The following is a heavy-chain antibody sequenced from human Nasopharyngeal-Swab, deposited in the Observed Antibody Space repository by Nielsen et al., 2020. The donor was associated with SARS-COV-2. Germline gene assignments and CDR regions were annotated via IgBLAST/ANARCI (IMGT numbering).Heavy chain of an antibody. CDR1: GFTFADYW. Sequence: GESLKISCAASGFTFADYWMHWVRQAPGKGLVWVSRINSDGSGTTCADSVRGRFTTSRDNAKNTLYLQLNSLRVEDTAVYFCTRTPSVGYAMDVWGQGTTVTVSS. V-gene: IGHV3-74*01. CDR3: TRTPSVGYAMDV. CDR2: INSDGSGT. D-gene: IGHD3-3*01. J-gene: IGHJ6*02.